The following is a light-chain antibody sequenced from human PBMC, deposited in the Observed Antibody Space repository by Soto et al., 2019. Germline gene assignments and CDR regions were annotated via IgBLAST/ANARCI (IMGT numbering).Light chain of an antibody. J-gene: IGKJ1*01. CDR1: QSISSW. V-gene: IGKV1-5*01. Sequence: DIQMTQSPSTLSASVGDRVTITCRASQSISSWLAWYQQKPGKAHKLLIYDASSVESGVPSRFSGSGSGTEFTLTISSLQPDDFATYYCQQYNSYPWTFGQGTKVEIK. CDR2: DAS. CDR3: QQYNSYPWT.